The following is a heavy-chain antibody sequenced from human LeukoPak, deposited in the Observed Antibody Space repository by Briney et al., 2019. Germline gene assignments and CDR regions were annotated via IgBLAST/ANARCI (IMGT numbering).Heavy chain of an antibody. CDR1: GFTFSNAW. V-gene: IGHV3-15*05. Sequence: GGSLRLSCAASGFTFSNAWMSWVRQAPGKGLEWVGRIKSKTDGGTTDYAAPVKGRFTISRDDSKNTLYLQMNSLRAEDTAVYYCARTPSGDSSGARGFDYWGQGTLVTVSS. CDR3: ARTPSGDSSGARGFDY. J-gene: IGHJ4*02. CDR2: IKSKTDGGTT. D-gene: IGHD6-19*01.